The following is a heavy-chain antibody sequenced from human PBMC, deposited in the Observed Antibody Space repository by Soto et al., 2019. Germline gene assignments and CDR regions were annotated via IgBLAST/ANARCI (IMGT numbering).Heavy chain of an antibody. J-gene: IGHJ5*02. CDR3: GRRGPKQNCFDP. Sequence: ASVKVSCKASGYTFTDYYIHWVRQAPGQGLEWMGWINIYSGGTSYAHKLHGRVTMTRDTSITTAYMELSSLTSDDTAVYYCGRRGPKQNCFDPWGQGTLVTVSS. CDR1: GYTFTDYY. D-gene: IGHD6-13*01. V-gene: IGHV1-2*02. CDR2: INIYSGGT.